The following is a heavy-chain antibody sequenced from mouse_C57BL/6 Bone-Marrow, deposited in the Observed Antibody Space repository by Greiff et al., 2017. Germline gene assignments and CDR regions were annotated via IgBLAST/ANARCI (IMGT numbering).Heavy chain of an antibody. J-gene: IGHJ4*01. CDR1: GYAFSSSW. Sequence: QVQLQQSGPELVKPGASVKISCKASGYAFSSSWMNWVKQRPGKGLEWIGRIYPGDGDTNYNGKFKGKATLTADKSSSTAYMQLSSLTSEDSAVYFCARICNYHYYAMTTGVKEPQSPAPQ. CDR3: ARICNYHYYAMTT. D-gene: IGHD2-1*01. V-gene: IGHV1-82*01. CDR2: IYPGDGDT.